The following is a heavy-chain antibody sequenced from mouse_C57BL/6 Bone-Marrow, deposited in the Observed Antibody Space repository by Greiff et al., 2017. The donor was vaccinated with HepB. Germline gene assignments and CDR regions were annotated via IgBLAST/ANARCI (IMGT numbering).Heavy chain of an antibody. CDR1: GFSLTSYA. CDR3: ASIYDGYYDAMDY. CDR2: IWTGGGT. Sequence: QVQLQQSGPGLVAPSQSLSITCTVSGFSLTSYAISWVRQPPGKGLEWLGVIWTGGGTNYNSALKSRLSISKDNSKSQVFLKMNSLQTDDTARYYCASIYDGYYDAMDYWGQGTSVTVSS. J-gene: IGHJ4*01. V-gene: IGHV2-9-1*01. D-gene: IGHD2-3*01.